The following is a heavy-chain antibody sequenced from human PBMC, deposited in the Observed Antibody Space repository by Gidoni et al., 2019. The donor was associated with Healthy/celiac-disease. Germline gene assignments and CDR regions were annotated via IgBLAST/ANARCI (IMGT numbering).Heavy chain of an antibody. V-gene: IGHV3-23*01. CDR3: AKPSELRFLESPWDY. CDR2: IRGSGGST. J-gene: IGHJ4*02. D-gene: IGHD3-3*01. CDR1: GFTFSSDA. Sequence: EVQLLESGGGLVQLGGSLRLSCAASGFTFSSDAMSWVRQAPGKGLEWVSAIRGSGGSTYYADSVKGRFTISRDNSKNTLYLQMNSLRAEDTAVYYCAKPSELRFLESPWDYWGQGTLVTVSS.